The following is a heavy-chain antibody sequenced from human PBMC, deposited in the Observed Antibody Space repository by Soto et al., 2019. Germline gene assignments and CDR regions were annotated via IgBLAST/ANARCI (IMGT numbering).Heavy chain of an antibody. CDR3: ATTYYYDSSGYLGTFDY. V-gene: IGHV5-10-1*01. J-gene: IGHJ4*02. CDR1: GYSFTSHW. Sequence: GESLKISCKGSGYSFTSHWISWVRQMPGKGLEWMGRIDPSDSYTNYSPSFQGHVTISADKSISTAYLQGSSLKASDTAMYYCATTYYYDSSGYLGTFDYWGQGTLVTVSS. D-gene: IGHD3-22*01. CDR2: IDPSDSYT.